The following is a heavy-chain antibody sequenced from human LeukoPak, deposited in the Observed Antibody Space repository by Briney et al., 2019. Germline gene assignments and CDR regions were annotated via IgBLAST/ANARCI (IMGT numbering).Heavy chain of an antibody. D-gene: IGHD4-23*01. CDR3: ARVYGGKTVIDY. V-gene: IGHV4-59*01. CDR1: GVSISSYY. J-gene: IGHJ4*02. Sequence: SETLSLSCTVSGVSISSYYWSWIRQPPGKGLEWIGYIYYSGSTNYNSSLKSRVTISVDTSKNQFSLRLTSVTAADTAVYYCARVYGGKTVIDYWGQGTLVTVSS. CDR2: IYYSGST.